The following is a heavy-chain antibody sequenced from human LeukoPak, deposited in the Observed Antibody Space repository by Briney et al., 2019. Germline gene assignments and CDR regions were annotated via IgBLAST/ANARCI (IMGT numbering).Heavy chain of an antibody. CDR1: GGSFSGYY. D-gene: IGHD1-26*01. Sequence: SETLSLTCAVYGGSFSGYYWSWIRQPPGKGLEWIGSIYYTGSTYDNPPLKSRVTISVDTSKNQFSLKLSSVTAADTAVYYCARRGGSGRAFDYWGQGTLVTVSS. CDR2: IYYTGST. J-gene: IGHJ4*02. CDR3: ARRGGSGRAFDY. V-gene: IGHV4-34*01.